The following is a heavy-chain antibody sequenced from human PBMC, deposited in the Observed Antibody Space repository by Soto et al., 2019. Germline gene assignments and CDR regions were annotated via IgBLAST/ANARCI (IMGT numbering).Heavy chain of an antibody. J-gene: IGHJ4*02. V-gene: IGHV4-4*02. CDR1: GVSISSHDW. Sequence: QVQLQESGPGLVKPSGTLSLTCAVSGVSISSHDWWTGVRQPPGKGLEWIGESHQSGNTNYNSSLQSRVTISLEKSKNPLSLQLSSVTVADTAVYYCATRDTGRVYWGQGTLVTVSS. D-gene: IGHD5-18*01. CDR3: ATRDTGRVY. CDR2: SHQSGNT.